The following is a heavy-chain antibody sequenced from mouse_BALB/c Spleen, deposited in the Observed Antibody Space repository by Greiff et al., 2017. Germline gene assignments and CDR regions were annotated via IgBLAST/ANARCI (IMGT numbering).Heavy chain of an antibody. CDR1: GFTFSDYG. CDR3: AREENYYAMDY. J-gene: IGHJ4*01. Sequence: EVKLVESGGGLVQPGGSRKLSCAASGFTFSDYGMAWVRQAPGKGPEWVAFISNLAYSIYYADTVTGRFTISRENAKNTLYLEMNSLRSEDTAMYYCAREENYYAMDYWGQGTSVTVSS. CDR2: ISNLAYSI. V-gene: IGHV5-15*02.